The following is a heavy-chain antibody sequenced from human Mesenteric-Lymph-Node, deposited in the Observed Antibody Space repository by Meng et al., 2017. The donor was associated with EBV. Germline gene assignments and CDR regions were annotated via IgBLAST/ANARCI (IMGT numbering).Heavy chain of an antibody. J-gene: IGHJ4*01. CDR1: GDSISNYY. Sequence: QVKVQESGPGLVKSSEALSLTCTVSGDSISNYYWSWIRQPPRKGLEWIGYVYYTGSTHYNPSLESRVTISVDTSKNQFSLKLRSVTAADTAVYYCARGPHASTWYGDFDYWGHGALV. D-gene: IGHD6-13*01. CDR2: VYYTGST. CDR3: ARGPHASTWYGDFDY. V-gene: IGHV4-59*01.